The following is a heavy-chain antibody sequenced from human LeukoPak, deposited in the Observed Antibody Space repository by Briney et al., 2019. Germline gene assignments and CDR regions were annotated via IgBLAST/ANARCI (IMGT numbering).Heavy chain of an antibody. CDR3: ARGGLDYGDYYFDY. Sequence: GRSLRLSCAASGFTFSSYAMHWVRQAPGKGLEWVAVISYDGSNKYYADSVKGRFTISRDNSKNTLYLQMNSLRAEDTAVYYCARGGLDYGDYYFDYWGQGTLVTVSS. CDR1: GFTFSSYA. D-gene: IGHD4-17*01. CDR2: ISYDGSNK. J-gene: IGHJ4*02. V-gene: IGHV3-30-3*01.